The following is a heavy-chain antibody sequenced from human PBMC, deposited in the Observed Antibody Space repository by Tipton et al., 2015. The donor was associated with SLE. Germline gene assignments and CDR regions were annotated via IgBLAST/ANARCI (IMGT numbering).Heavy chain of an antibody. D-gene: IGHD3-10*01. CDR1: GGSISSSSYY. CDR3: ARGAKERITLVRVRPYYFDY. V-gene: IGHV4-39*02. Sequence: LSLTCTVSGGSISSSSYYWGWIRQPPGKGLEWIGQTNPSGNTNYNPSLKSRVTISVDTSNNQLSLKLTSVTAADTAVYYCARGAKERITLVRVRPYYFDYWGQGSLVTVSS. J-gene: IGHJ4*01. CDR2: TNPSGNT.